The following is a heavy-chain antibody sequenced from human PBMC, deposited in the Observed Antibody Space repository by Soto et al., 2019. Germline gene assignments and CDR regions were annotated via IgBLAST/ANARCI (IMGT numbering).Heavy chain of an antibody. Sequence: QVQLQQWGAGLLKPSESLSLTCAVYGGSFSGYYWSWIRQPPGKGLEWIGEINHSGSTNYNPSLKSRVTISVDTSKNQFSLKLSSVTAADTAGYYCASAPYGSGSLDYWGQGTLVIVSS. J-gene: IGHJ4*02. CDR3: ASAPYGSGSLDY. CDR1: GGSFSGYY. D-gene: IGHD3-10*01. CDR2: INHSGST. V-gene: IGHV4-34*01.